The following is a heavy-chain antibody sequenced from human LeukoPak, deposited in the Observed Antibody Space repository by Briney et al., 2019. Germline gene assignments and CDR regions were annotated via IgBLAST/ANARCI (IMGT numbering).Heavy chain of an antibody. CDR2: INHSGGGNN. Sequence: SETLSLTCAVAGGSLSTTSWWVWLRQPPGKGLEGSWEINHSGGGNNKYYTSLKNRATISIGTSRNQFSLNLRSVTAADTAVYFCARDNPRTTGYSSGSTFDFWGQGILVTVSS. CDR1: GGSLSTTSW. J-gene: IGHJ4*02. CDR3: ARDNPRTTGYSSGSTFDF. V-gene: IGHV4-4*02. D-gene: IGHD6-19*01.